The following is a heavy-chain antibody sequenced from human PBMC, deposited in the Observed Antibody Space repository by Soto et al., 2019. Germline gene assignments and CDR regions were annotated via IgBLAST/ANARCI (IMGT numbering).Heavy chain of an antibody. CDR3: ASALSIFGVDKDYYYYMDV. Sequence: QVQLVQSGAEVKKPGASVKVSCKASGYTFTSYGISWVRQAPGQGLEWMGWISAYNGNTNYAQKLQGRVTMTTDTSTSTAYMELRSLRSDDTAMSYCASALSIFGVDKDYYYYMDVWGKGTTVTVSS. J-gene: IGHJ6*03. D-gene: IGHD3-3*01. CDR1: GYTFTSYG. CDR2: ISAYNGNT. V-gene: IGHV1-18*01.